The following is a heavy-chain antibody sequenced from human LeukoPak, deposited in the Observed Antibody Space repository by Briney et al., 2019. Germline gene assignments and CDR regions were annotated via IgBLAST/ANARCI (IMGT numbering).Heavy chain of an antibody. CDR3: ARRYLVGATYLDY. V-gene: IGHV3-23*01. CDR1: GFTFSSYA. J-gene: IGHJ4*02. Sequence: GGSLRLSCAASGFTFSSYAMSWVRQAPGKGLEWGSAISGSGGSTYYADSVKGRFTISRDNSKNTLYLQMNSLRAEDTAVYYCARRYLVGATYLDYWGQGTLVTVSS. D-gene: IGHD1-26*01. CDR2: ISGSGGST.